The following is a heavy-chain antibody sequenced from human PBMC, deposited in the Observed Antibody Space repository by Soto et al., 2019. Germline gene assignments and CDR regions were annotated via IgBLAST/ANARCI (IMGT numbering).Heavy chain of an antibody. Sequence: KGLEWIGYIYYSGSTNYNPSLKSRVTISVDTSKNQFSLKLSSVTAADTAVYYCATHGYSSSWYYYYYGMDVWGQGTTVTVSS. D-gene: IGHD6-13*01. V-gene: IGHV4-59*12. CDR3: ATHGYSSSWYYYYYGMDV. J-gene: IGHJ6*02. CDR2: IYYSGST.